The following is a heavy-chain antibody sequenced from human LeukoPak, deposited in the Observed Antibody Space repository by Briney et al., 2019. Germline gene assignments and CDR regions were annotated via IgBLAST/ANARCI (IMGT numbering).Heavy chain of an antibody. D-gene: IGHD3-3*01. CDR3: ARAKGPYYDFWSGPPADYYMDV. CDR1: GFTFSSYW. CDR2: INTDGSST. Sequence: GGSLRLSCAASGFTFSSYWMHWVRQAPGKGLVWVSRINTDGSSTSYADSVKGRFTISRDNAKNTLYLQMNSLRAEDTAAYYCARAKGPYYDFWSGPPADYYMDVWGKGTTVTVSS. J-gene: IGHJ6*03. V-gene: IGHV3-74*01.